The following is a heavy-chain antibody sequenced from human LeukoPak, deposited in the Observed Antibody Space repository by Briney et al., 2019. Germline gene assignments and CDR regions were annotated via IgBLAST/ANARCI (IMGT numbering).Heavy chain of an antibody. D-gene: IGHD2-2*01. CDR3: ARGLKLGYCSSTSCYPPGYFDY. CDR2: IYYSGST. Sequence: SETLSLTCTVSGGSISSYYWSWIRQPPGKGLEWIGYIYYSGSTNYNPSLKSRVTISVHTSKTQFSLKLSSVTAADTAVYYCARGLKLGYCSSTSCYPPGYFDYWGQGTLVTVSS. J-gene: IGHJ4*02. CDR1: GGSISSYY. V-gene: IGHV4-59*08.